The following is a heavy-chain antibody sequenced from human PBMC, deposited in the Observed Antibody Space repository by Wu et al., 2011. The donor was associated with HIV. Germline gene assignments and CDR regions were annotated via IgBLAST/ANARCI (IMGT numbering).Heavy chain of an antibody. Sequence: QVQLVQSGAEVKKPGASVKVSCKAAGYTFTSYYMHWVRQAPGQGLEWMGIFNPSVGTTSYAQKFQGRVTMTRDTSTSTVYMELSSLRSEDTAVYYCARATTPPYYYMDVWGRGTTVIVSS. CDR1: GYTFTSYY. D-gene: IGHD3-10*01. CDR3: ARATTPPYYYMDV. V-gene: IGHV1-46*01. J-gene: IGHJ6*03. CDR2: FNPSVGTT.